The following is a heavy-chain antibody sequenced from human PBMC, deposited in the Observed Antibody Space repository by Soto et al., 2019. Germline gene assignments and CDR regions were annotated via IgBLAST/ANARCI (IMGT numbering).Heavy chain of an antibody. D-gene: IGHD3-22*01. Sequence: SETLSLTCTVSGGSISSSSYYWGWIRHPPGKGLEWIGSIYYSGKTYYNPSLKSRVTISVDTSKNQFSLKLSSVTAADTSVYYCARLIHCLTTACYFDYWXQXTLVTAPQ. J-gene: IGHJ4*02. CDR1: GGSISSSSYY. V-gene: IGHV4-39*01. CDR3: ARLIHCLTTACYFDY. CDR2: IYYSGKT.